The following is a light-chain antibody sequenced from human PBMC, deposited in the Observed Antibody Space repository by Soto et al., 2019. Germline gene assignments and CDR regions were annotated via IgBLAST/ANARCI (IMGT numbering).Light chain of an antibody. Sequence: VLTQSPGTLSLSPGESATLSCRASQTVSITYLTWYQQKPGQAPRLLIFGASSRATGIPDRFSGSGSGTDFTLTISRLEPEDFAVYYCQHRATFGQGTKVDIK. CDR1: QTVSITY. CDR3: QHRAT. V-gene: IGKV3-20*01. CDR2: GAS. J-gene: IGKJ1*01.